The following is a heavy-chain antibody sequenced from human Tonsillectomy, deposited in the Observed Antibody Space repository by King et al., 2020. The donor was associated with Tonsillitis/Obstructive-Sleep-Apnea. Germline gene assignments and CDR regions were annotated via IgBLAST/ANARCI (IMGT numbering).Heavy chain of an antibody. Sequence: VQLVQSGAEVKKPGASVKVSCKASGYTFSAFYVHWVRQAPGQGLEWLGWINPISGATRYAQKFQGRVTMTSDTSISTAYMELGSLRSDDTAVYFCAREGNNWFDPWGQGTLVTVSS. V-gene: IGHV1-2*02. CDR3: AREGNNWFDP. CDR1: GYTFSAFY. CDR2: INPISGAT. J-gene: IGHJ5*02.